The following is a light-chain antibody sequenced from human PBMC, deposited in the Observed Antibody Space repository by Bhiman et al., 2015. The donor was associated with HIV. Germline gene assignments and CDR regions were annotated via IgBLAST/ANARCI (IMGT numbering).Light chain of an antibody. J-gene: IGLJ1*01. Sequence: QSALTQPRSVSGSPGQSVTISCTGTSSDVGAYDYVSWYQQHPGKAPKLIIYDNTQRPSGVPDRFSASKSGTSASLAITGLQAEDEADYYCHSYDTSLSGYVFGTGTKVTTL. CDR3: HSYDTSLSGYV. CDR2: DNT. CDR1: SSDVGAYDY. V-gene: IGLV2-11*02.